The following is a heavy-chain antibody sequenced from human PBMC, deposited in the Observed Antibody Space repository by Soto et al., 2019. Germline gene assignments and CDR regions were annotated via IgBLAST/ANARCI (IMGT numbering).Heavy chain of an antibody. V-gene: IGHV3-23*01. CDR1: GFTFNNYA. CDR2: ISGTGGST. CDR3: AKDRIGGNFDY. J-gene: IGHJ4*02. Sequence: GSLRLSCAASGFTFNNYAMNWVRQAPGKGLEWVATISGTGGSTYYADSVKGRFTISRDNSKNTLYLQMNSLRVEDTAVYYCAKDRIGGNFDYWGQGTQVTVSS.